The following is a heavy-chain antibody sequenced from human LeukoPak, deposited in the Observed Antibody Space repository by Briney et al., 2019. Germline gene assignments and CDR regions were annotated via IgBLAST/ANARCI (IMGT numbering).Heavy chain of an antibody. D-gene: IGHD4-17*01. CDR1: GYTFTSYY. J-gene: IGHJ3*02. V-gene: IGHV1-46*01. CDR2: INPSGGST. Sequence: ASVKVSCKASGYTFTSYYMHWVRQAPGQGLEWMGIINPSGGSTSYAQKFQGRVTMTRDTSTSTVYMELSSLRSEDTAVYYCAREPTTVTTFNAFDIWGQGTMVTVSS. CDR3: AREPTTVTTFNAFDI.